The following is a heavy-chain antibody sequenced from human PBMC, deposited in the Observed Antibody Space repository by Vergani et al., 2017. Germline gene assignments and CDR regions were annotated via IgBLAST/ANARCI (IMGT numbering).Heavy chain of an antibody. Sequence: EVQLLESGGGLVQPGRSLRLSCAASGFTFDDYAMHWVRQAPGKGLEWVSGISWNSGSIGYADSVKGRFTISRDNAKNSLYLQMNSLRAEDTALYYCAKGSGSYGRGAFDIWGQGTMVTVSS. CDR1: GFTFDDYA. CDR3: AKGSGSYGRGAFDI. J-gene: IGHJ3*02. D-gene: IGHD3-10*01. CDR2: ISWNSGSI. V-gene: IGHV3-9*01.